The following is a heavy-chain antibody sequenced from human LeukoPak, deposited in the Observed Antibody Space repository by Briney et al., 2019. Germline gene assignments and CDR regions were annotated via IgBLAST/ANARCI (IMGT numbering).Heavy chain of an antibody. J-gene: IGHJ4*02. V-gene: IGHV3-23*01. CDR1: GFTFSSYA. D-gene: IGHD2-8*01. Sequence: GGSLRLSCAGSGFTFSSYAMSWVRQAPGQGLEWVSVISDSGDYTSYVDSVRGRFTISRDNSRNTLYLQMISLRPEDTAVYYCAKNPSIGKYCTNGVCSPFDYWGQGTLVTVSS. CDR3: AKNPSIGKYCTNGVCSPFDY. CDR2: ISDSGDYT.